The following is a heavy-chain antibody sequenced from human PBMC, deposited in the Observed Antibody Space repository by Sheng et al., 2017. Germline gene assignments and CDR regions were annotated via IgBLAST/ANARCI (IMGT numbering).Heavy chain of an antibody. CDR1: GYSFSDYD. J-gene: IGHJ5*02. Sequence: QVQLVQSGAEVKKPGASVRVSCKASGYSFSDYDINWVRQAAGQGLEWMGWMNPNSGNTHYAQKFQGRVTITRDTSISTAYMEVSSLRSEDTAVYYCARWGRGYSAYARSWGQGTLVTVS. CDR3: ARWGRGYSAYARS. D-gene: IGHD5-12*01. V-gene: IGHV1-8*03. CDR2: MNPNSGNT.